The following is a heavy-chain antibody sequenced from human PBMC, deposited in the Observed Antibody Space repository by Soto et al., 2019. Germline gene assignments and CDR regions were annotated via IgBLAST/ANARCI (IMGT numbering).Heavy chain of an antibody. V-gene: IGHV3-30*18. Sequence: QVQLAESGGGVVQPGKSLGLSCAASRFTFSTYGLDWVSQAPGKRLEWVAVIGYDGTAKYYADSVKGRFTTSRDKSKNTLYLQMNSLRAEDTAVYYCAKEGAHENWYLDVWGRGTLVTVSS. CDR2: IGYDGTAK. CDR1: RFTFSTYG. J-gene: IGHJ2*01. CDR3: AKEGAHENWYLDV.